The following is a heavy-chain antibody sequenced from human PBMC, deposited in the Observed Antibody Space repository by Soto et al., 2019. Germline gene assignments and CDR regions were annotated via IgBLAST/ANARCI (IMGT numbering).Heavy chain of an antibody. V-gene: IGHV1-2*02. CDR2: INPNSGGT. CDR1: GYTFTVYY. J-gene: IGHJ6*02. Sequence: ASVKVSCKASGYTFTVYYMHCVLQAPGQGLEWMGWINPNSGGTNYAQKFQGRVTMTRDTSISTAYMELSRLRSDDTAVYYCARDRRRYYYYGMDVWGQGTTVTVSS. CDR3: ARDRRRYYYYGMDV.